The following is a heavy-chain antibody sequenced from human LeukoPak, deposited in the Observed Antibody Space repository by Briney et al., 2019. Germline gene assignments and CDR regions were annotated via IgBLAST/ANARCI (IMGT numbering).Heavy chain of an antibody. CDR3: AKGEYYYDSSGYPYFDY. J-gene: IGHJ4*02. V-gene: IGHV3-23*01. Sequence: GGSLRLSCAAPGFTFSSYAMSWVRQAPGKGLEWVSAISGSGGSTYYADSVKGRFTISRDNSKNTLYLQMNSLRAEDTAVYYCAKGEYYYDSSGYPYFDYWGQGTLVTVSS. D-gene: IGHD3-22*01. CDR1: GFTFSSYA. CDR2: ISGSGGST.